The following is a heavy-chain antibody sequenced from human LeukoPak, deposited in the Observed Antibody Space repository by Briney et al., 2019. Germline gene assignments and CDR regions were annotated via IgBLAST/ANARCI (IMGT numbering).Heavy chain of an antibody. CDR1: GFTFSSYW. CDR3: ARDRGYSSGWYDYYYYGMDV. D-gene: IGHD6-19*01. J-gene: IGHJ6*02. CDR2: IKQDGSEK. V-gene: IGHV3-7*01. Sequence: GGSLRLSCAASGFTFSSYWMTWVRQAPGKGLEWVANIKQDGSEKYYVDSVKGRFTISRDNAKNSLYLQMNSLRAEDTAVYYCARDRGYSSGWYDYYYYGMDVWGQGTTVTVSS.